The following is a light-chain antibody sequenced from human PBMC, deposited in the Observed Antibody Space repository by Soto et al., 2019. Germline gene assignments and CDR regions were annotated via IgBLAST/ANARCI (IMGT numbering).Light chain of an antibody. CDR2: GAS. Sequence: EIVLTQSPGTLSFSPVERSTLSCRASQNVDSNYLAWYQQKPGQAPRIIIFGASGRATGIPDRFSGSGSGTDFTLTISRLEPEDFAVYYCQQYGSLSWTFGQGTKVDIK. V-gene: IGKV3-20*01. CDR1: QNVDSNY. J-gene: IGKJ1*01. CDR3: QQYGSLSWT.